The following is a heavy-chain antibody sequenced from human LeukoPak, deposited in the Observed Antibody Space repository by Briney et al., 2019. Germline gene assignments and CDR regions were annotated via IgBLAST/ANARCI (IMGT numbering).Heavy chain of an antibody. Sequence: PGGSLRLSCAASGFTFSSYEMNWVRQAPGKGLEWVSYISSSGSTIYYADSVKGRFTISRDNAKNSLYLQMNSLRAEDTAVYYCARDQGGGPPYDAFDIWGQGTMVTVSS. CDR2: ISSSGSTI. V-gene: IGHV3-48*03. CDR1: GFTFSSYE. D-gene: IGHD2-15*01. CDR3: ARDQGGGPPYDAFDI. J-gene: IGHJ3*02.